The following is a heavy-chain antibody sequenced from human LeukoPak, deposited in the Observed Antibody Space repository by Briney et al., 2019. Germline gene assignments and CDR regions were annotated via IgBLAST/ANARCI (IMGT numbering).Heavy chain of an antibody. Sequence: ASVKVSCKTSGYSFTGYYMQWVRQAPGQGLEWMGWISAYNGNTNYAQKLQGRVTMTTDTSTSTAYMELRSLRSDDTAVYYCARAKRVRYFDWLFPSDAFDIWGQGTMVTVSS. D-gene: IGHD3-9*01. CDR2: ISAYNGNT. V-gene: IGHV1-18*04. J-gene: IGHJ3*02. CDR1: GYSFTGYY. CDR3: ARAKRVRYFDWLFPSDAFDI.